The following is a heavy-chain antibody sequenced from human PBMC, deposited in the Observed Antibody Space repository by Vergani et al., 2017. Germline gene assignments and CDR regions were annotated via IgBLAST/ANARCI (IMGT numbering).Heavy chain of an antibody. Sequence: EVQLVESGGGLVQPGGSLRLSCAASGFTFSSYWMSWVRQAPGKGLEWVANIKQDGSEKYYADSVKGRFTISRDNAKNSLYLQMNSLRAEDTALYYCAKGQKPTRNYGMDVWGQGTTVTVSS. J-gene: IGHJ6*02. V-gene: IGHV3-7*03. CDR1: GFTFSSYW. CDR2: IKQDGSEK. CDR3: AKGQKPTRNYGMDV.